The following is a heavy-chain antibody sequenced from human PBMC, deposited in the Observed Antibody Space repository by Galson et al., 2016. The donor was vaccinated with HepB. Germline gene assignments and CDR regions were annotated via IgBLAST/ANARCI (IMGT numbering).Heavy chain of an antibody. CDR1: GDSISNSTYY. D-gene: IGHD3-16*01. V-gene: IGHV4-39*07. Sequence: TLSLTCTVSGDSISNSTYYWGWIRPPPGKGLEWIGIIYNTGSTYYNPSLKSRLTISVDTSKNHFSLKLNSVTAADTAVYYCGRLGGRGPVRYNWFDPWGQGTLVTVSS. CDR2: IYNTGST. CDR3: GRLGGRGPVRYNWFDP. J-gene: IGHJ5*02.